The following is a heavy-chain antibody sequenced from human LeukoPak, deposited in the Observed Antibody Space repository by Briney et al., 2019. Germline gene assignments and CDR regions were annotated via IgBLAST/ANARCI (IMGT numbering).Heavy chain of an antibody. CDR1: GGSITNTNYY. D-gene: IGHD4-17*01. J-gene: IGHJ3*01. CDR3: ARLVYGDSFDAFDV. CDR2: VYHSGIT. V-gene: IGHV4-39*07. Sequence: SETLSLTCTVPGGSITNTNYYWAWIRQPPGEGLEWIGSVYHSGITYYNPSLKSRVAISIDTSRNQFSLRLNSVTAADTAVYYCARLVYGDSFDAFDVWGQGTLVTVSS.